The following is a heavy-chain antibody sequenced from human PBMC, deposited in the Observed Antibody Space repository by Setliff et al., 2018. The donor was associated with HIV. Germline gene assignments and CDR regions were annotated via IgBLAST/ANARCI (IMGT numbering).Heavy chain of an antibody. CDR1: GGTFSSYA. V-gene: IGHV1-69*05. D-gene: IGHD3-22*01. J-gene: IGHJ4*02. CDR3: ARDRTEFVDGGYYPYYFDS. CDR2: IIPIFGTA. Sequence: SVKVSCKASGGTFSSYAISWVRQAPGQGLEWMGGIIPIFGTANYAQKFQGRVTITTDESTSTAYMELSSLRSEDPAGYYCARDRTEFVDGGYYPYYFDSWGQGTLVTV.